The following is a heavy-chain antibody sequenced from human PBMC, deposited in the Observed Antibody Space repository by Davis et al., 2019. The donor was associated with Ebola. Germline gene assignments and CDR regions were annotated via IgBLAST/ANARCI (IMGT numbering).Heavy chain of an antibody. J-gene: IGHJ6*02. CDR3: VTGILLNARHYYYYGMDV. CDR1: GYTLTDLS. CDR2: FNPEDDDT. V-gene: IGHV1-24*01. Sequence: AASVKVSCKASGYTLTDLSMHWVRQAPGKGLEGMGGFNPEDDDTIYAQKFQGRVTMTEDTSTDTAYMELSSLRSDDTAVYYCVTGILLNARHYYYYGMDVWGQGTTVTVSS. D-gene: IGHD2/OR15-2a*01.